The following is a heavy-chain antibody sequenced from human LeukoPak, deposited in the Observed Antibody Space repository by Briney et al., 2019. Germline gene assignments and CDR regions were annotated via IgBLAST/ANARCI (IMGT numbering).Heavy chain of an antibody. CDR2: ISYDGSNK. CDR3: AKDHGHDYDDFGLFDY. CDR1: GFTFSSYA. J-gene: IGHJ4*02. V-gene: IGHV3-30*04. D-gene: IGHD4-17*01. Sequence: GGSLRLSCAASGFTFSSYAMHWVRQAPGKGLEWVAVISYDGSNKYYADSVKGRFTISRDNSKNTLYLQMNSLRAEDTAVYYCAKDHGHDYDDFGLFDYWGQGTLVTVSS.